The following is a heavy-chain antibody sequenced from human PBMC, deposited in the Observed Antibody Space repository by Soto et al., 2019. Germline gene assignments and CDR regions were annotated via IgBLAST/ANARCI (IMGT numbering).Heavy chain of an antibody. Sequence: GGSLRLSCAASGFTFSSYDMHWVRQATGKGLEWVSAIGNAGDPYYPGSVKGRFTISRENAKNSLYLQMNSLRAGDTAVYYCARLNGGNGAFDIWGQGTMVTVSS. V-gene: IGHV3-13*05. CDR2: IGNAGDP. CDR3: ARLNGGNGAFDI. D-gene: IGHD7-27*01. CDR1: GFTFSSYD. J-gene: IGHJ3*02.